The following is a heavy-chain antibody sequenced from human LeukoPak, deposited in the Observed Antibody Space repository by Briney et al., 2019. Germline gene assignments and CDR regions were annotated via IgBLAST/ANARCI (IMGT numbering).Heavy chain of an antibody. CDR2: IKQDGSEK. Sequence: GRSLRLSCAASGFTFSSYAMHWVRQAPGKGLEWVANIKQDGSEKYYVDSVKGRFTISRDNAKNSLYLQMNSLRAEDTAVYYCARVEDSSGYYYYWGQGTLVTVSS. CDR1: GFTFSSYA. V-gene: IGHV3-7*01. CDR3: ARVEDSSGYYYY. D-gene: IGHD3-22*01. J-gene: IGHJ4*02.